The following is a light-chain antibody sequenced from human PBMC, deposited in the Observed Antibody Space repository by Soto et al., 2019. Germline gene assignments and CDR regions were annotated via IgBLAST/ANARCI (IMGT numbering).Light chain of an antibody. CDR2: DAS. CDR3: QQANSFPIT. V-gene: IGKV1-5*01. J-gene: IGKJ5*01. CDR1: HYIIMW. Sequence: DIHMTQSPSTLSSSFGDRVSFTFLASHYIIMWLAWYQQRPGKAPSLLITDASKLESGVPPRFSGSGSGTDFTLTISSLQPEDFATYFCQQANSFPITFGQGTRLEIK.